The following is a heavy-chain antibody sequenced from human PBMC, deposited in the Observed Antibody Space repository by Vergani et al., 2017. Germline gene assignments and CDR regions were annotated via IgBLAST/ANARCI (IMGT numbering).Heavy chain of an antibody. J-gene: IGHJ6*03. Sequence: QVQLQESGPGLVKPSETLSLTCTVSGGSISSYYWSWIRQPPGKGLEWIGYIYYSGSTNYNPSLKCRVTISVDTSKNQFSLKLSSVTAADTAVYYCASEGTSRGYYYYYMDVWGKGTTVTVSS. CDR1: GGSISSYY. CDR2: IYYSGST. D-gene: IGHD1-1*01. CDR3: ASEGTSRGYYYYYMDV. V-gene: IGHV4-59*01.